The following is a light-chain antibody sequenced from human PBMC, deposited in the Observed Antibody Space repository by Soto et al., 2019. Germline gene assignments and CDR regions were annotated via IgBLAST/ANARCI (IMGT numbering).Light chain of an antibody. V-gene: IGKV1-9*01. Sequence: DIHLTQSPSFLSASVGYRFTITCRASQDMNTYIAWYQHTPGKAPKLLIYGASTLQSGVPARFRGSESGAVFTLRISSLQPEDFETYYCQQLNSYPLTFGGGTKVDIK. CDR2: GAS. CDR1: QDMNTY. CDR3: QQLNSYPLT. J-gene: IGKJ4*01.